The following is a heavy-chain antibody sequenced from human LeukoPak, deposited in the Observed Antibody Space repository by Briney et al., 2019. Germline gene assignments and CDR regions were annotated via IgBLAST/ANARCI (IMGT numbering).Heavy chain of an antibody. CDR2: INHSGST. J-gene: IGHJ4*02. CDR1: GGSFSGYY. CDR3: ARGFGGDCSSTSCYVDFDY. D-gene: IGHD2-2*01. V-gene: IGHV4-34*01. Sequence: SETLSLTCAAYGGSFSGYYWSWIRQPPGKGLEWIGEINHSGSTNYNPSLKSRVTISVDTSKNQFSLKLSSVTAADTAVYYCARGFGGDCSSTSCYVDFDYWGQGTLVTVSS.